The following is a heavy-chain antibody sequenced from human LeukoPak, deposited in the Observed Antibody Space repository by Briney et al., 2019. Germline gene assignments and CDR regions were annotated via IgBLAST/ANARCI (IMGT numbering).Heavy chain of an antibody. D-gene: IGHD4-11*01. J-gene: IGHJ4*02. CDR1: GGSISSYY. Sequence: KASETLSLTCTVSGGSISSYYWSWIRQPPGKGLEWIGYIYYSGSTNYNPSLKSRVTISVDTSKNQFSLKLSSVTAADTAVYYCATSLTTVTPFDYWGQGTLVTVSS. CDR3: ATSLTTVTPFDY. CDR2: IYYSGST. V-gene: IGHV4-59*01.